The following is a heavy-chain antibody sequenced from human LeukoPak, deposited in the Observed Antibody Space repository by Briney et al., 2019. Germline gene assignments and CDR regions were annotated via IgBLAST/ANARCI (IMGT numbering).Heavy chain of an antibody. J-gene: IGHJ5*02. CDR3: ARAVPLWFDP. V-gene: IGHV4-34*01. CDR1: GGSFSGYY. Sequence: SETLSLTCAVYGGSFSGYYWSWIRQPPGKGLEWIGEINHSGSTNYNPSLKSRVTISVDTSKNQFSLKLSSVTAADTAVYYCARAVPLWFDPWGQGTLVTVSS. CDR2: INHSGST.